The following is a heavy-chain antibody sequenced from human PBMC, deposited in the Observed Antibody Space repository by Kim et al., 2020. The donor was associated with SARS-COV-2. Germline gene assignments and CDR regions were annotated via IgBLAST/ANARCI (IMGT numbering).Heavy chain of an antibody. V-gene: IGHV3-74*01. CDR3: AKDSRGVATIDY. CDR2: INTDGYTT. Sequence: GGSLRLSCAASGFTFINHWMHWVRQAPGKGLVWVSRINTDGYTTNYADSVKGRFTISRDNAKNTLYLEMNSLRGEDTAVYYCAKDSRGVATIDYWGQGTL. J-gene: IGHJ4*02. CDR1: GFTFINHW. D-gene: IGHD5-12*01.